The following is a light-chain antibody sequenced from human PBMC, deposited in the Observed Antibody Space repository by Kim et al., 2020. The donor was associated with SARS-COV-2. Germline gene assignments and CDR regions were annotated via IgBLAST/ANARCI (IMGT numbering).Light chain of an antibody. J-gene: IGKJ2*01. V-gene: IGKV3-15*01. CDR1: QSISSY. Sequence: EIVMTKSPATLSVSPGERATLSCRASQSISSYLAWYQQKPGQAPRLLIYGASTRATGIPARFSGSGSGTEFTLTISSLQSEDFAVYYCQQYNDWPPGDTFGQGTKLAI. CDR3: QQYNDWPPGDT. CDR2: GAS.